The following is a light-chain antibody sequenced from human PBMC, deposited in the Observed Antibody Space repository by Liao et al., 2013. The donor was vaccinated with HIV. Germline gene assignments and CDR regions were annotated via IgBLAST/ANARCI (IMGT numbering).Light chain of an antibody. CDR2: QDR. CDR3: QAWDNSRVV. V-gene: IGLV3-1*01. CDR1: KLGNKY. Sequence: SYELTQPPSVSVSPGQTASVTCSGDKLGNKYACWYQQKPGQSPVLVIYQDRKRPSGIPERFSGSNSGNTATLTISGTQAMDEADYYCQAWDNSRVVFGGGTTLAVL. J-gene: IGLJ2*01.